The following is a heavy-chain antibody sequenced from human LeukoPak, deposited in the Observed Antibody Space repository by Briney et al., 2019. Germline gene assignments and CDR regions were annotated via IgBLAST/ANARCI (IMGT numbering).Heavy chain of an antibody. J-gene: IGHJ1*01. CDR2: IYYSGST. Sequence: PSETLSLTCTVSGGSISSVSHCCAWIRQPPGKGLEWIGSIYYSGSTYYNPSLKSRVTISVDTSKNQFSLKLSSVTAADTAVYYCARGGSSSWYLEYFQHWGQGTLVTVSS. CDR1: GGSISSVSHC. D-gene: IGHD6-13*01. V-gene: IGHV4-39*07. CDR3: ARGGSSSWYLEYFQH.